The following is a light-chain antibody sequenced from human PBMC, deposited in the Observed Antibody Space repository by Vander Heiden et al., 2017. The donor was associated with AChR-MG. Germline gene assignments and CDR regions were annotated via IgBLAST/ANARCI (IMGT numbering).Light chain of an antibody. CDR3: CSYAGSYTWV. J-gene: IGLJ2*01. CDR2: DVS. CDR1: SSDVGGYNY. V-gene: IGLV2-11*01. Sequence: QSALSQPRPVSGSPGQSVTICCTGTSSDVGGYNYVSCYQQHPGKAPKLMIYDVSKRPSGVPDRFSGSKSGNTASLTISGLQAEDEADYYCCSYAGSYTWVFGGGTKLTVL.